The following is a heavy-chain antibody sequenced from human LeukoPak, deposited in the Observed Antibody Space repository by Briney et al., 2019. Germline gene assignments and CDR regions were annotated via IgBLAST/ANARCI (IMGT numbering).Heavy chain of an antibody. CDR3: AREFEATGFWALDY. V-gene: IGHV3-74*01. CDR1: GFTFSDYA. CDR2: MNNDGRVI. Sequence: GESLRLSCAASGFTFSDYAMHSVRQAPGKGLVWVSRMNNDGRVISYADSVKGRFTISRDNAKNTLYLQMDSLRAEDTAVYYCAREFEATGFWALDYWGQGTLVTASS. J-gene: IGHJ4*02. D-gene: IGHD3-16*01.